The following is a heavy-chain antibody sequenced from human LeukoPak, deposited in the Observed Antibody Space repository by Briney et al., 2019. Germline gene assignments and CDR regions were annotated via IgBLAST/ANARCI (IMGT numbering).Heavy chain of an antibody. V-gene: IGHV1-69*01. D-gene: IGHD1-26*01. J-gene: IGHJ4*02. CDR2: IIPIFGTA. Sequence: SVKVSCKASGGTFSSYAISWVRQAPGQGLEWMGGIIPIFGTANYAQKFQGRVTITADESTSTAYMELSTLRSEDTAVYYCASQGIVGATRYFDYWGQGTLVTVSS. CDR3: ASQGIVGATRYFDY. CDR1: GGTFSSYA.